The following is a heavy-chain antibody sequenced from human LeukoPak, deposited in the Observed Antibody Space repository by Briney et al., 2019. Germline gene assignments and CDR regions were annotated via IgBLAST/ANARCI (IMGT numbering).Heavy chain of an antibody. D-gene: IGHD3-3*01. CDR1: GGSISSYY. V-gene: IGHV4-59*01. CDR2: IYYSGST. J-gene: IGHJ4*02. Sequence: SETLSLTCTVSGGSISSYYWSWIRQPPGKGLEWIGYIYYSGSTNYNPSLKSRVTISVDTSKNQLSLKLSSVTAADTAVYYCARDGTADYDFWSGYYPSFYFDYWGQGTLVTVSS. CDR3: ARDGTADYDFWSGYYPSFYFDY.